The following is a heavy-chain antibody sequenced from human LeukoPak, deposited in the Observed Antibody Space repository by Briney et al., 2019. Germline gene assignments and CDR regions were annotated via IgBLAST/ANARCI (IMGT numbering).Heavy chain of an antibody. Sequence: SQTLSLTCTVSGGSISSGGYYWSWIRQHPGKGLEWIGYIYYSGSTYYNPSLKSRVTISVDTSKNQFSLKLSSVTAADTAVYYCARVRSEYFDWLLYGKNWFDPWGQGTLVTVSS. CDR1: GGSISSGGYY. J-gene: IGHJ5*02. V-gene: IGHV4-31*03. CDR3: ARVRSEYFDWLLYGKNWFDP. D-gene: IGHD3-9*01. CDR2: IYYSGST.